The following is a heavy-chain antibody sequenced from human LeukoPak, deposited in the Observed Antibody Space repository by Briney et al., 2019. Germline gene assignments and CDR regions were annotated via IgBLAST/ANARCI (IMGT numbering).Heavy chain of an antibody. J-gene: IGHJ4*02. Sequence: PSETLSLTCTVSGGSVSSGSYYWSWIRQPPGKGLEWIGYIYYSGSTNYNPSLKSRVTISVDTSKDQFSPKLSSVTAADTAVYYCARAAYSGSYHSDYWGQGTLVTVSS. V-gene: IGHV4-61*01. CDR1: GGSVSSGSYY. D-gene: IGHD1-26*01. CDR3: ARAAYSGSYHSDY. CDR2: IYYSGST.